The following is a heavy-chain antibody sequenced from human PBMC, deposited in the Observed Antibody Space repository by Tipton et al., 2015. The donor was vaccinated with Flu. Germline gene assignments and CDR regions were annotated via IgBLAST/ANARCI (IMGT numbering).Heavy chain of an antibody. V-gene: IGHV3-21*01. CDR1: GFTFSSYS. CDR3: ARDPYSSSWSVFDY. Sequence: QLVQSGGGLVKPGGSLRLSCAASGFTFSSYSMNWVRQAPGKGLEWVSSISSSSSYIYYADSVKGRFTISRDNAKNSLYLQMNSLRSEDTAVYYCARDPYSSSWSVFDYWGQGTLVTVSS. CDR2: ISSSSSYI. D-gene: IGHD6-13*01. J-gene: IGHJ4*02.